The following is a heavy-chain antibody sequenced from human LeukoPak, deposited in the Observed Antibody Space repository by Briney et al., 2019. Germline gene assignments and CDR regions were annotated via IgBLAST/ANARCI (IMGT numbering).Heavy chain of an antibody. D-gene: IGHD3-3*01. J-gene: IGHJ4*02. Sequence: GGSLRLSCAASGFIFSDSAMHWVRQASGKGLEWVGHVRSKPNNYATEYAASVKGRFTISRDDSKNTAYLQMNSLKTEDTAVYYCSSPAHDFDVWSGYYSFWGPGNLVTVSS. CDR1: GFIFSDSA. V-gene: IGHV3-73*01. CDR3: SSPAHDFDVWSGYYSF. CDR2: VRSKPNNYAT.